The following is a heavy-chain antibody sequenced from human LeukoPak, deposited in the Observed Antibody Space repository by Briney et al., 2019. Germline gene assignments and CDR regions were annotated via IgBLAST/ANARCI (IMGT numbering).Heavy chain of an antibody. CDR3: SRVRKGGNWFDA. J-gene: IGHJ5*02. Sequence: ASVKVSCKASGYTFTSYGISWVRQAPGQGLEWMGWISAYKGNTNYAQKLQGRVTMTTNTSTSPAYMELRSLRSDEPARLFFSRVRKGGNWFDAWGEGSLVTVSS. CDR2: ISAYKGNT. CDR1: GYTFTSYG. V-gene: IGHV1-18*01.